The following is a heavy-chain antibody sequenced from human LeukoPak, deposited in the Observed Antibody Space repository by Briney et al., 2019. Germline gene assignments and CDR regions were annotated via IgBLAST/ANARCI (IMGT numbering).Heavy chain of an antibody. V-gene: IGHV3-49*04. CDR2: IRSKAYGGTT. CDR3: TTSGLTMGRGVIRNFYY. Sequence: GGSLRLSCTASGFTFGDYAMSWVRQAPGKGLEWVGFIRSKAYGGTTEYAASVRGRFTISRDDSKIIAYLQMNSLKTGDTAVYFCTTSGLTMGRGVIRNFYYWGQGTLVTVSS. J-gene: IGHJ4*02. D-gene: IGHD3-10*01. CDR1: GFTFGDYA.